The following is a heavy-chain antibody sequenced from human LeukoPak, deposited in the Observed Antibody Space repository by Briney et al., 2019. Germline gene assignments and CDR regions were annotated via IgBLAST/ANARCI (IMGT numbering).Heavy chain of an antibody. CDR1: GFTFSSYA. Sequence: GGSLRLSCAASGFTFSSYAMSWVRQAPGKGLEWVSAISGSGGSTYYADSVKGRFTISRDNSKNTLYLQMNSLRAEDTAVYYCAKDPIPGIAVAVEAWLDPWGQGTLVTVSS. V-gene: IGHV3-23*01. CDR3: AKDPIPGIAVAVEAWLDP. CDR2: ISGSGGST. D-gene: IGHD6-19*01. J-gene: IGHJ5*02.